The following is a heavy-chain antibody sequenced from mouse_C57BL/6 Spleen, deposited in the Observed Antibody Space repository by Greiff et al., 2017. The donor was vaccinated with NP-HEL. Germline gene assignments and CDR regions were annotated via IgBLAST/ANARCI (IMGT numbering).Heavy chain of an antibody. D-gene: IGHD1-1*01. Sequence: VQLQQSGPELVKPGASVKISCKASGYTFTDYYMNWVKQSHGKSLEWIGGINPNNGGTSYNQKFKGKATLTVDKSSSTAYMELRSLTSEDSAVYYCARSHYGSSYWFAYWGQGTLVTVSA. CDR1: GYTFTDYY. J-gene: IGHJ3*01. V-gene: IGHV1-26*01. CDR3: ARSHYGSSYWFAY. CDR2: INPNNGGT.